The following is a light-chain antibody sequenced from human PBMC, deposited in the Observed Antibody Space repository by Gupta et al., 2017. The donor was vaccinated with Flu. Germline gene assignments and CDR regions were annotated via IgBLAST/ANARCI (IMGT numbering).Light chain of an antibody. J-gene: IGLJ3*02. CDR2: EVS. Sequence: QSALSQPASVSGSPGQSISISCTGSRGDFGNYDFVSWYQQPPGKAPKLLIYEVSRWPSDLSDRFSGSKAGNTASLTISGLQAEDEAVYYCTSYTISNTPVFGGGTTLTVL. V-gene: IGLV2-14*01. CDR3: TSYTISNTPV. CDR1: RGDFGNYDF.